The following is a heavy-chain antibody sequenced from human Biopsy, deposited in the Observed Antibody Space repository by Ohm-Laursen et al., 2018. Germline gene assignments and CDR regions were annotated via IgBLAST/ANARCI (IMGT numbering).Heavy chain of an antibody. CDR2: INHSGRT. D-gene: IGHD3-22*01. CDR1: GESFNGYY. J-gene: IGHJ6*02. Sequence: SGTLSLTCAVYGESFNGYYWSWIRQTPGKGLEWIGEINHSGRTNYNPSLKSRVTISVDMSKNQFSLKVRSVTAADTAVYYCVRGVDYYDPYHYYALDVWGQGTTVTVSS. CDR3: VRGVDYYDPYHYYALDV. V-gene: IGHV4-34*01.